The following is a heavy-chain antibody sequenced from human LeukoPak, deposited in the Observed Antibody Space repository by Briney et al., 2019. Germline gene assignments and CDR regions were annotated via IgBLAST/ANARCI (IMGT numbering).Heavy chain of an antibody. D-gene: IGHD3-16*01. J-gene: IGHJ3*02. CDR1: GFTFSTYA. V-gene: IGHV3-23*01. CDR3: ARNKGGSTFHAFDI. Sequence: GGSLRLSCPASGFTFSTYAMSWVRQAPGKGLQWVSTISGSGVSTYYADSVKGHFTISRDNSKSTLYLQMNSLRAEDTAVYYCARNKGGSTFHAFDIWGQGTMVTVPS. CDR2: ISGSGVST.